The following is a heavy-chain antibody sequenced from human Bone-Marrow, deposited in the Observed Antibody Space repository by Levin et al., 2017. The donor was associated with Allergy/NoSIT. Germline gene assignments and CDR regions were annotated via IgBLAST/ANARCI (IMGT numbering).Heavy chain of an antibody. CDR2: IKSKTDGGTT. D-gene: IGHD2-15*01. CDR3: TTDPSDCSGGSCVPGCFDY. V-gene: IGHV3-15*07. Sequence: GGSLRLSCAASGFTFSNAWMNWVRQAPGKGLEWVGRIKSKTDGGTTDYAAPVKGRFTISRDDSKNTLYLQMNSLKTEDTAVYYCTTDPSDCSGGSCVPGCFDYWGQGTLVTVSS. CDR1: GFTFSNAW. J-gene: IGHJ4*02.